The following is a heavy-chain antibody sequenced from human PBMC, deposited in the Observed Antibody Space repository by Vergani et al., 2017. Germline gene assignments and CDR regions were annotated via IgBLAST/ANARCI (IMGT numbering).Heavy chain of an antibody. CDR3: ARAPVKPPFFDY. CDR1: GGSISSYY. Sequence: QVQLQESGPGLVKPSETLSLTCTVSGGSISSYYWSWIRQPPGKGLEWIGYIYHSGSTYYNPSLKSRVTISVDRSKNQFSLKLSSVTAADTAVYYCARAPVKPPFFDYWGQGTLVTVSS. J-gene: IGHJ4*02. CDR2: IYHSGST. V-gene: IGHV4-59*12. D-gene: IGHD3-16*02.